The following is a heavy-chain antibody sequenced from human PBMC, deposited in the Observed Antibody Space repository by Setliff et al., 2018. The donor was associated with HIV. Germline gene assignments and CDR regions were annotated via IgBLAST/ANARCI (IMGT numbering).Heavy chain of an antibody. V-gene: IGHV4-59*12. J-gene: IGHJ3*02. CDR1: GFTFSRYW. CDR2: IYYSGIT. Sequence: PGGSLRLSCAASGFTFSRYWMIWVRQAPGKGLEWIGYIYYSGITTYNPSLKSRVTMSVDTSKNQFSLILTSATAADTAMYYCARDRNYQDTSGYWQVFDIWGQGTMVTVSS. CDR3: ARDRNYQDTSGYWQVFDI. D-gene: IGHD3-22*01.